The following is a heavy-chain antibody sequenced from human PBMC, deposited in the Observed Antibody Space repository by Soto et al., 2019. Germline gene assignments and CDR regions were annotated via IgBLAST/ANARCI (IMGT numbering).Heavy chain of an antibody. Sequence: QVQLQESGPGLVKPSGTLSLTCAVSGGSISSSNWWSWVRQPPGKGLEWIGEIYHSGSTNYNPSLTRPVTISVDKSNNQFSLKLSSVTAADTAVYYCARIAAAGTYFQHWGQGTLVTVSS. CDR3: ARIAAAGTYFQH. D-gene: IGHD6-13*01. J-gene: IGHJ1*01. V-gene: IGHV4-4*02. CDR2: IYHSGST. CDR1: GGSISSSNW.